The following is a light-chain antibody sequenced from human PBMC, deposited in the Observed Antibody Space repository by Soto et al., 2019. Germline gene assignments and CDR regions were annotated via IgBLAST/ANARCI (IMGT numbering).Light chain of an antibody. J-gene: IGLJ1*01. V-gene: IGLV2-14*01. CDR1: SSDVGGYNF. CDR3: TSFTSKTTYV. CDR2: QVS. Sequence: QSVLTQPASVSGSPGQSITISCTGTSSDVGGYNFVSWYQQHPGKAPKFIIYQVSHRPSGVSSRFSGSKSGNTASLTISGLRAEDEADYYCTSFTSKTTYVLGTAKKVTV.